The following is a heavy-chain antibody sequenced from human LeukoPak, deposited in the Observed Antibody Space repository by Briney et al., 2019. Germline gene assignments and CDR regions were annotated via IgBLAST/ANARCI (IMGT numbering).Heavy chain of an antibody. J-gene: IGHJ5*02. CDR2: ISYDGSNK. Sequence: PGGSLRLSCAASGFTFSSYGLHWVRQAPGKGLEWVAVISYDGSNKYYADSVKGRFTISRDNAKNSLYLQMNSLRAEDTAVYYCARDKDDYGSGNHLFDPWGQGTLVTVSS. CDR1: GFTFSSYG. D-gene: IGHD3-10*01. V-gene: IGHV3-30*03. CDR3: ARDKDDYGSGNHLFDP.